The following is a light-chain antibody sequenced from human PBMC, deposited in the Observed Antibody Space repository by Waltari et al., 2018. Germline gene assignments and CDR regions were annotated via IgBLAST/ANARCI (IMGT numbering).Light chain of an antibody. J-gene: IGKJ4*02. CDR2: GAS. CDR3: QKYDSLTPT. V-gene: IGKV3-20*01. Sequence: CRASNHINNSTLGWHQQKPGQAPRLLIHGASSRATGFPDRFSGSGSGTDFTLTISRLEPEDVAVYYCQKYDSLTPTFGRGTKVEIK. CDR1: NHINNST.